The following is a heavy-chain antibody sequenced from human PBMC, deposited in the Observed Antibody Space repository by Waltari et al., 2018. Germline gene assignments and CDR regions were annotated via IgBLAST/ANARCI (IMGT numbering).Heavy chain of an antibody. V-gene: IGHV1-2*02. Sequence: QVQVVQSGAEVKRPGAAVNVSCKTSEYTFTGYYIHWVRQAPGRGLEWMGWINGNSGGTNYAQKFQGRVSVTRDTSISTVYMELSRLKYDDTAVYYCAPEISGSAYLDVWGKGTTVTVFS. CDR3: APEISGSAYLDV. J-gene: IGHJ6*03. D-gene: IGHD1-26*01. CDR1: EYTFTGYY. CDR2: INGNSGGT.